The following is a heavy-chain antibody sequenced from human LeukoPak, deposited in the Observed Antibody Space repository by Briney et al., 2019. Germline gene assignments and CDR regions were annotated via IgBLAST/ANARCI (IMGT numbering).Heavy chain of an antibody. V-gene: IGHV3-21*05. CDR2: ISSTSTDI. CDR1: GFIFSNHG. D-gene: IGHD6-19*01. CDR3: ARRSQFPGIAVAGTIMDAFDI. J-gene: IGHJ3*02. Sequence: GGSLRLSCIASGFIFSNHGMNWVRQTPGKGLEWISYISSTSTDIYYLDSVKGRFTISRDNAKNSLYLQMNSLRAEDTAIYYCARRSQFPGIAVAGTIMDAFDIWGRGTMVTVSS.